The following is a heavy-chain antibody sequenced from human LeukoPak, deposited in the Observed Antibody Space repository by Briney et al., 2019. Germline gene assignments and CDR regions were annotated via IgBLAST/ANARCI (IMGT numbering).Heavy chain of an antibody. Sequence: SETLSLTCTVSGGSVRSSIYYWGWIRQPPGKGLEWLGSIYHTGSTYYNPSLKSRVTISVDTSKNQFSLRLSSVTAADTAVYYCARAKEYYYDSSGYYLLPNWFDPWGQGTLVTVSS. V-gene: IGHV4-39*01. CDR1: GGSVRSSIYY. D-gene: IGHD3-22*01. CDR3: ARAKEYYYDSSGYYLLPNWFDP. CDR2: IYHTGST. J-gene: IGHJ5*02.